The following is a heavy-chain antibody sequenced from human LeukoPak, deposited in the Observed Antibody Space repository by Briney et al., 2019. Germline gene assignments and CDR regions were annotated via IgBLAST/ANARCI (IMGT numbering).Heavy chain of an antibody. Sequence: GSLRLSCAASGFTFSSYSMNWVRQAPGKGLEWVSYIRSSGIPIYYADTVRGRFTISRDKAKNSLYLQMNSLRDEDTAVYYCVRDPDALDFWGQGTPVSLSS. J-gene: IGHJ4*02. CDR3: VRDPDALDF. CDR2: IRSSGIPI. CDR1: GFTFSSYS. V-gene: IGHV3-48*02.